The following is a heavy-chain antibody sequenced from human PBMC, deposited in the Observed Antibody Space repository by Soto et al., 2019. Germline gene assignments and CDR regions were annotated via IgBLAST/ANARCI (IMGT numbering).Heavy chain of an antibody. CDR2: IYTSGST. V-gene: IGHV4-4*07. J-gene: IGHJ5*02. D-gene: IGHD2-2*01. Sequence: SETLSLSCTFSGGSISIYYWGWIRQPAGKGLESTGRIYTSGSTNYNPSLKSRVTMSVDTSKNQFSLKLSSVTAADTAVYYCARAQGGPYQPLLRSQSAYWFDPWGQGTLVTVSS. CDR3: ARAQGGPYQPLLRSQSAYWFDP. CDR1: GGSISIYY.